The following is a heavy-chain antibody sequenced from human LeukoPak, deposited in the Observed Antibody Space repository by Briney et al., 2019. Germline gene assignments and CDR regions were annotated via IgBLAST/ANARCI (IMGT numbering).Heavy chain of an antibody. CDR1: GFTFSDYC. D-gene: IGHD5-12*01. CDR3: ARDAGNSGYGCDL. J-gene: IGHJ5*02. V-gene: IGHV3-69-1*01. CDR2: IRYTGET. Sequence: GGSLRLSCAASGFTFSDYCMNWVRQAPGKGLEWVSHIRYTGETFYADSVKGRFTISKDNARNSLYLQMNDLRGEDTAIYYCARDAGNSGYGCDLWGQGTLVTVSS.